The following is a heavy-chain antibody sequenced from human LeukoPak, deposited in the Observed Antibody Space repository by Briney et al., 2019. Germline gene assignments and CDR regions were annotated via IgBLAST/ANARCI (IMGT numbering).Heavy chain of an antibody. Sequence: SVKVSCKASGYTFTSYGISWVRQAPGQGLEWMGRIIPIFGTANYAQKFQGRVTITTDESTSTAYMELSSLRSEDTAVYYCARDTIFGVVAFDYWGQGTLVTVSS. J-gene: IGHJ4*02. V-gene: IGHV1-69*05. D-gene: IGHD3-3*01. CDR2: IIPIFGTA. CDR3: ARDTIFGVVAFDY. CDR1: GYTFTSYG.